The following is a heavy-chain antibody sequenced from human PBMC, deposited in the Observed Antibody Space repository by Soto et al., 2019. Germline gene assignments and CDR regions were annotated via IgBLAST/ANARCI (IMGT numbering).Heavy chain of an antibody. J-gene: IGHJ4*02. V-gene: IGHV4-59*01. CDR3: AGNYDSSGYYYFDY. CDR2: IYYSGST. D-gene: IGHD3-22*01. Sequence: LPETLSLTCTVSGGSISSYYWSWIRQPPGKGLEWIGYIYYSGSTNYNPSLKSRVTISVDTSKNQFSLKLSSVTAADTAVYYCAGNYDSSGYYYFDYWGQGTLVTVSS. CDR1: GGSISSYY.